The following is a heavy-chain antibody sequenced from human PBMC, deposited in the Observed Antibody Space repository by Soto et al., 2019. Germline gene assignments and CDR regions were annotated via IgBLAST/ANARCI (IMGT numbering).Heavy chain of an antibody. Sequence: GGSLRLSCAASGFTFSSYAMSWVRQAPGKGLEWVSAISGSGGSTYYADSVKGRFTISREHSKNTLYLQMNSLRAEDTAVYYCSKAVGVATFVTPHIYFYYWGQGTLVTVSS. V-gene: IGHV3-23*01. D-gene: IGHD3-3*01. CDR3: SKAVGVATFVTPHIYFYY. J-gene: IGHJ4*02. CDR2: ISGSGGST. CDR1: GFTFSSYA.